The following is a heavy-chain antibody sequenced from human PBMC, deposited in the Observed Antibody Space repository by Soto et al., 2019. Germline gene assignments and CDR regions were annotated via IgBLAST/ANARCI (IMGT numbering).Heavy chain of an antibody. CDR2: ISGSGGST. V-gene: IGHV3-23*01. CDR3: AKRTTGWYFDL. J-gene: IGHJ2*01. CDR1: GFTFTRSA. Sequence: EVQMLESGGGLVQPGGSLRLSCAASGFTFTRSAMNWVRQAPGKGLEWVSVISGSGGSTYYAVSVKGRFTIARDKSKNSLYLQMNSLRAEDTAVYYCAKRTTGWYFDLWGRSTLVTVSS.